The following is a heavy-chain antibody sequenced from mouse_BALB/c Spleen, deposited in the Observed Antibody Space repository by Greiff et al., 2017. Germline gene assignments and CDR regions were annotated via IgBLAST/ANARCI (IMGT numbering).Heavy chain of an antibody. CDR3: ARPYYRDDVGAMDY. D-gene: IGHD2-14*01. Sequence: QVQLQQSGAELVRPGTSVKVSCKASGYAFTNYLIEWVKQRPGQGLEWIGVINPGSGGTNYNEKFKGKATLTADKSSSTAYMQLSSLTSDDSAVYFCARPYYRDDVGAMDYWGQGTSVTVSS. J-gene: IGHJ4*01. V-gene: IGHV1-54*01. CDR2: INPGSGGT. CDR1: GYAFTNYL.